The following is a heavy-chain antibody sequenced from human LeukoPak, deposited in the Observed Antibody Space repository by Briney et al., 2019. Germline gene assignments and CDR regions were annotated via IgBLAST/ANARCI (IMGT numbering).Heavy chain of an antibody. CDR2: ISSSSSYI. J-gene: IGHJ6*03. D-gene: IGHD6-13*01. V-gene: IGHV3-21*01. Sequence: GGSLRLSCAASGFTFSDYAMNWVRQAPGKGLEWVSSISSSSSYIYYADSVKGRFTISRDNAKNSLYLQMNSLRAEDTAVYYCARGFESSSWFYYYYYMDVWGKGTTVTVSS. CDR3: ARGFESSSWFYYYYYMDV. CDR1: GFTFSDYA.